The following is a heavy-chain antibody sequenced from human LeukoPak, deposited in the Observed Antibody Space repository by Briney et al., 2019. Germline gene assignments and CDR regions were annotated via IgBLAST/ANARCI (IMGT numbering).Heavy chain of an antibody. Sequence: GESLKISCKGSGYRFTSYWIGWVRQMPGKGLEWMGIIYPGDSDTRYSPSFQGQVTISADKSISTAYLQWSSLKASDTAMYYCARSLAVAGTGFDYWGQGTLVTVSS. V-gene: IGHV5-51*01. D-gene: IGHD6-19*01. CDR2: IYPGDSDT. J-gene: IGHJ4*02. CDR3: ARSLAVAGTGFDY. CDR1: GYRFTSYW.